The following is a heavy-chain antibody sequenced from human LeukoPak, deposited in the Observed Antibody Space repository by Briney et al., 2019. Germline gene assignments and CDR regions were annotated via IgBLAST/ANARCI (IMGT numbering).Heavy chain of an antibody. Sequence: PGGSLRLSCAASGFTFSSYWMSWVRQAPGKGLEWVANIKQDGSEKYYVDSVKGRFTISRDNAKNSQYLQMNSLRAEDTAVYYCARDSSSSWYGEFDYWGQGTLVTVSS. J-gene: IGHJ4*02. V-gene: IGHV3-7*01. CDR3: ARDSSSSWYGEFDY. CDR2: IKQDGSEK. D-gene: IGHD6-13*01. CDR1: GFTFSSYW.